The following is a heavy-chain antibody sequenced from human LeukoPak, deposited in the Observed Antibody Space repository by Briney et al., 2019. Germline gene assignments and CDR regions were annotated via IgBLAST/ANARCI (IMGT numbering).Heavy chain of an antibody. D-gene: IGHD3-3*02. CDR3: ARLVSSTFDY. V-gene: IGHV4-59*08. J-gene: IGHJ4*02. Sequence: PSETLSPTWSVGRGFISSCFWWWLRQPPGKGLEWIGYVSSSGSTNYNPSLTSRVTISVDRSKNQLSLKLSSVTAADSAVYCCARLVSSTFDYWGQGALVTVSS. CDR2: VSSSGST. CDR1: RGFISSCF.